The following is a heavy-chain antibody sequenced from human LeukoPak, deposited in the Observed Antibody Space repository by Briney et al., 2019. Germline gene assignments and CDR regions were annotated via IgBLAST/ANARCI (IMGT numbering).Heavy chain of an antibody. D-gene: IGHD6-6*01. CDR2: ISSSGSTI. CDR1: GFTFSDYY. J-gene: IGHJ4*02. V-gene: IGHV3-11*01. CDR3: ARANEYSSSSWGFDY. Sequence: GGSPRLSCAASGFTFSDYYMSWIRQAPGKGLEWVSYISSSGSTIYYADSVKGRFTISRDNAKNSLYLQMNSLRAEDTAVYYCARANEYSSSSWGFDYWGQGTLVTVSS.